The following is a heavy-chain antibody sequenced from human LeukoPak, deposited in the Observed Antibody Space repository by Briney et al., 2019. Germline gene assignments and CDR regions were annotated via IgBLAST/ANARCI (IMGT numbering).Heavy chain of an antibody. D-gene: IGHD3-22*01. Sequence: GSLRLSCAASGFTFSSYSMNWVRQPPGKGLEWIGEIHQSGSTNYNPSLKSRVTISIDKSNNQFSLRLNSVTAADTAVYYCARRNYYDSTGYYDSWGLGALVTISS. CDR1: GFTFSSYSM. V-gene: IGHV4-4*02. J-gene: IGHJ4*02. CDR3: ARRNYYDSTGYYDS. CDR2: IHQSGST.